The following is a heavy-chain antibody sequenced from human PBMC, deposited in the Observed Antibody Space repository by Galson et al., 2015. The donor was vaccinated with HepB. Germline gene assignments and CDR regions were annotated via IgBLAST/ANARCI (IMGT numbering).Heavy chain of an antibody. V-gene: IGHV3-33*01. J-gene: IGHJ3*02. CDR3: AREKHDYDIFTGSFARFLGAFDI. D-gene: IGHD3-9*01. Sequence: SLRLSCAASGFTFSSYGMYWVRQAPGKGLEWVAVIWYNGSNKYYADSVKGRFTISRDNSKNTLYLQMNSLRAEDTAVYYCAREKHDYDIFTGSFARFLGAFDIWGQGTMVTVSS. CDR1: GFTFSSYG. CDR2: IWYNGSNK.